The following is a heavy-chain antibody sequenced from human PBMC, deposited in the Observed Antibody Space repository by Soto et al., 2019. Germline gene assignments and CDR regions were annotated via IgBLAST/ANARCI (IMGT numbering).Heavy chain of an antibody. J-gene: IGHJ6*02. D-gene: IGHD2-15*01. CDR2: TYYRSKWYN. CDR1: GDSVSSNSAA. Sequence: SETLSLTCAISGDSVSSNSAAWNWIRQSPSRGLEWLGRTYYRSKWYNDYAVSVKSRITINPDTSKNQFSLQLNSVTPEDTAVYYCARAVVAATPAGYYYYGMDVWGQGTTVTVSS. CDR3: ARAVVAATPAGYYYYGMDV. V-gene: IGHV6-1*01.